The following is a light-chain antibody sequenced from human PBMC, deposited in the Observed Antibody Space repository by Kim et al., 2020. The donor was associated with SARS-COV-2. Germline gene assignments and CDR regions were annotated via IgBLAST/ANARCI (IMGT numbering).Light chain of an antibody. CDR2: GAS. V-gene: IGKV3-20*01. Sequence: LPPGERATLSCRASQSVASRYLAGYQQKPGQAPRLLMYGASSRATGFPDRFSGSGSGTDFTLTISRLEPEDFAVYYCQQYGTSPYTFGQGTKLEI. CDR1: QSVASRY. J-gene: IGKJ2*01. CDR3: QQYGTSPYT.